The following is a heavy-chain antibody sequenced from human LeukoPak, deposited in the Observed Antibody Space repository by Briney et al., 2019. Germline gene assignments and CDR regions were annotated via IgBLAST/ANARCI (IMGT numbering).Heavy chain of an antibody. Sequence: PGGSLRLSCAASGFTFSSYAMSWVRQAPGKGLEWVSAISGSGGSTYYADSVKGRFTISRDNSKNTLYLQMNSLRAEDTAVYYCARGLIAWWRDGYNFDYWGQGTLVTVSS. CDR1: GFTFSSYA. J-gene: IGHJ4*02. CDR3: ARGLIAWWRDGYNFDY. D-gene: IGHD5-24*01. V-gene: IGHV3-23*01. CDR2: ISGSGGST.